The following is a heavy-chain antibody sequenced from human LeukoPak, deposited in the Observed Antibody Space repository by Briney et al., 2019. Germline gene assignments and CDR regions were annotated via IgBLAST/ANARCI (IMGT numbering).Heavy chain of an antibody. D-gene: IGHD6-19*01. CDR1: GFTFSSYA. Sequence: GGSLRLSCVVSGFTFSSYAMSWVRQAPGKGLEWVSGISGSGGSTYYADSVKGRFTISRDNSKNTLFLQMNSLRAEDTAVYYCAKETYSSGWYPYFDYWGQGPRSPSPQ. CDR2: ISGSGGST. CDR3: AKETYSSGWYPYFDY. J-gene: IGHJ4*02. V-gene: IGHV3-23*01.